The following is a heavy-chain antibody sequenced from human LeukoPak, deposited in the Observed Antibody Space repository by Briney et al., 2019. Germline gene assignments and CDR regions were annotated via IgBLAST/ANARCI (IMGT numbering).Heavy chain of an antibody. CDR1: GFTFDDYG. Sequence: GGSLRLSCEASGFTFDDYGMTGVRQVPGKGLEWISSINWNGGTTSYADSVKGRFTISRDSDKNSLYLQMNSLRAEDTALYYCARGGYRQLAYFDYWGQGALVTVSS. J-gene: IGHJ4*02. V-gene: IGHV3-20*04. D-gene: IGHD3-16*02. CDR2: INWNGGTT. CDR3: ARGGYRQLAYFDY.